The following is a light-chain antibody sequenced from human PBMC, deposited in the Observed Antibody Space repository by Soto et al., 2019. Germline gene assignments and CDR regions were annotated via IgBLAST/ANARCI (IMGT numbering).Light chain of an antibody. Sequence: ETVRTQSPATLSGYQGDRATLSCRASQSIRNNLAWYHQKPGQAPRLLIYGASTRAAGVPARFSGGGCGAEFTITISRLPYDDFVSYYYQQDDNYPLTFGRGTKVDIK. CDR1: QSIRNN. J-gene: IGKJ4*01. CDR3: QQDDNYPLT. CDR2: GAS. V-gene: IGKV3-15*01.